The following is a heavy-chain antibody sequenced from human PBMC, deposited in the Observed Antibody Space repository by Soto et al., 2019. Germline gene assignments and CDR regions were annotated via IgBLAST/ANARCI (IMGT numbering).Heavy chain of an antibody. D-gene: IGHD2-21*02. V-gene: IGHV4-59*01. Sequence: PSATLSLTCTVSGGSMRIYYWNWLRQPPGGGLEWIGRTHNSGHSVYNPSLKGRLTVSLDTSKHQLSLKLTSVNAADTAVYYCAGREEEAVTASEGNWFDPWGRGTLVTVSS. CDR2: THNSGHS. CDR1: GGSMRIYY. CDR3: AGREEEAVTASEGNWFDP. J-gene: IGHJ5*02.